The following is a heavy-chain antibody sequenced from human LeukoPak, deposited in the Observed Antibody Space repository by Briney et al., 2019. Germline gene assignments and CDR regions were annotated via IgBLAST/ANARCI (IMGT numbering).Heavy chain of an antibody. CDR1: GGSISSYY. CDR3: ARLTTVTTYNWFDP. J-gene: IGHJ5*02. V-gene: IGHV4-59*01. CDR2: IYYSGST. Sequence: SETLSLTCTVSGGSISSYYWSWIRQPPGKGLEWIGYIYYSGSTNYNPSLKSRVTISVDTSKNQFSLKLSSVTAADTAVYYCARLTTVTTYNWFDPWGQGTLVTVSS. D-gene: IGHD4-11*01.